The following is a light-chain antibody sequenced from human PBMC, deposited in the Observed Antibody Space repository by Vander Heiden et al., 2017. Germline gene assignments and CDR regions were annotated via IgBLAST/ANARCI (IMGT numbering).Light chain of an antibody. CDR3: QQSDSTPPYT. CDR2: AAS. Sequence: DIQMTQSPSSLSASVGDRVTITCRASQSISNYLNWYQQKPGKAPKLLIYAASSLQSGVPSRFSGSGYGTDFTLTISSLQPEDFATYYCQQSDSTPPYTFGQGTKLEIK. CDR1: QSISNY. V-gene: IGKV1-39*01. J-gene: IGKJ2*01.